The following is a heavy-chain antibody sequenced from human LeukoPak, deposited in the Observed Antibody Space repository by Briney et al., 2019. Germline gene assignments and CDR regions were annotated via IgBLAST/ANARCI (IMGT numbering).Heavy chain of an antibody. CDR3: AKDLVFLRWNFDY. CDR1: GFTFSSYG. CDR2: IWYDGSNK. D-gene: IGHD4-23*01. J-gene: IGHJ4*02. Sequence: PGRSLRLSCAASGFTFSSYGMPWVRQAPGKGLEWVAVIWYDGSNKYYADSVKGRFTISRDNSKNTLYLQMNSLRAEDTAVYYCAKDLVFLRWNFDYWGQGTLVTVSS. V-gene: IGHV3-33*06.